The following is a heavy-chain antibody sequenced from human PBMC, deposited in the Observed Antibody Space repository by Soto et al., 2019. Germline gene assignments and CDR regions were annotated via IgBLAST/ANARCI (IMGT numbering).Heavy chain of an antibody. V-gene: IGHV4-59*01. J-gene: IGHJ4*02. Sequence: PSETLSLTCTVSGGSISSYYWSWIRQPPGKGLEWIGYIYYSGSTNYNPSLKSRVTISVDTSKNQFSLKLSSVTAADTAVYYCARGEKDFWSGYYTGFDYWGQGTLVTVSS. D-gene: IGHD3-3*01. CDR3: ARGEKDFWSGYYTGFDY. CDR2: IYYSGST. CDR1: GGSISSYY.